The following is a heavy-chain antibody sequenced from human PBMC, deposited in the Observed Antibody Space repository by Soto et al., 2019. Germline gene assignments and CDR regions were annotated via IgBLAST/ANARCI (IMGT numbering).Heavy chain of an antibody. CDR2: ISGSGGST. Sequence: PGGSLRLACAASGFTFSSYAMSWVRQAPGKGLEWVSAISGSGGSTYYADSVKGRFTISRDNSKNTLYLQMNSLRAEDTAVYYCAKDMGIAARHYYYGMDVWGQGTTVTVS. CDR1: GFTFSSYA. V-gene: IGHV3-23*01. D-gene: IGHD6-6*01. J-gene: IGHJ6*02. CDR3: AKDMGIAARHYYYGMDV.